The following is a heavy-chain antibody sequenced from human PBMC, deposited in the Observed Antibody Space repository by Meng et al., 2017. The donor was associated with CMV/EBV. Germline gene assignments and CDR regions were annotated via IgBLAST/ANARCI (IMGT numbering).Heavy chain of an antibody. Sequence: ESLKISCTVSGGSISSYYWSWIRQPPGKGLEWIGYIYYSGSTNYNPSLKSRVTISVDTSKNQFSLKLSSVTAADTAVYYCARGRYYDFWSGSDGMDVWGQGTTVTVSS. CDR3: ARGRYYDFWSGSDGMDV. D-gene: IGHD3-3*01. J-gene: IGHJ6*02. CDR1: GGSISSYY. CDR2: IYYSGST. V-gene: IGHV4-59*01.